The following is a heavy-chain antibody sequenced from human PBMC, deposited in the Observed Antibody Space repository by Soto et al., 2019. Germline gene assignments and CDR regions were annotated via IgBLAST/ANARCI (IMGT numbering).Heavy chain of an antibody. CDR3: ARRPTDCSSTSCYIPSSGMDV. CDR2: IYHSGST. CDR1: GYSISSGYY. D-gene: IGHD2-2*02. Sequence: SETLSLTCAVSGYSISSGYYWGWIRQPPGKGLEWIGSIYHSGSTYYNPSLKSRVTISVDTSKNQFSLKLSSVTAADTAVYYCARRPTDCSSTSCYIPSSGMDVWGQGTTVTVSS. J-gene: IGHJ6*02. V-gene: IGHV4-38-2*01.